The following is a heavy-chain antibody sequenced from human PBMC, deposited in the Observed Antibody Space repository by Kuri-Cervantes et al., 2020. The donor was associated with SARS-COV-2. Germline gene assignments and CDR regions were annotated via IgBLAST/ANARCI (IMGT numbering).Heavy chain of an antibody. J-gene: IGHJ4*02. D-gene: IGHD6-13*01. CDR3: ARAISSWFDY. Sequence: ETLSLTCAASGFTFRSYAMSWVRQAPGKGLEWVSVIYSGGSSTYYADSVKGRFTISRDNSKNTLYLQMNSLRAEDTAVYYCARAISSWFDYWGQGTLVTVSS. CDR1: GFTFRSYA. CDR2: IYSGGSST. V-gene: IGHV3-23*03.